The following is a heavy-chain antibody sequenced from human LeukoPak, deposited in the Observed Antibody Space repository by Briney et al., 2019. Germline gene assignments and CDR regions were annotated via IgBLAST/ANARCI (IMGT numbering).Heavy chain of an antibody. J-gene: IGHJ4*02. CDR2: MSYDGSKE. Sequence: PGGSLRLSCAASGFSFSSYGMHWVRQAPGKGLEWVAVMSYDGSKEYYADSVKGRFTISRDNSKNTLYLQMNSLRAEDTAVYYCARDYDSSGYFDYWGQGTLVTVSS. V-gene: IGHV3-30*03. D-gene: IGHD3-22*01. CDR1: GFSFSSYG. CDR3: ARDYDSSGYFDY.